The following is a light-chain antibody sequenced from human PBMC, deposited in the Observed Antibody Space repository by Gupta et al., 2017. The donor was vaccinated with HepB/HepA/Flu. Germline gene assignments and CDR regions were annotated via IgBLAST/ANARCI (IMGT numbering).Light chain of an antibody. CDR2: QAT. CDR1: QFGVKY. V-gene: IGLV3-1*01. CDR3: QEWDSSTVV. Sequence: SSQLTQTPSMSVSPGHTASIACSGDQFGVKYTSWYPQKPGQSHVLEIFQATKRPSGNPGRFAGSNSGSNATLTISGTQAVDECYYYCQEWDSSTVVFGGGTKLTVL. J-gene: IGLJ2*01.